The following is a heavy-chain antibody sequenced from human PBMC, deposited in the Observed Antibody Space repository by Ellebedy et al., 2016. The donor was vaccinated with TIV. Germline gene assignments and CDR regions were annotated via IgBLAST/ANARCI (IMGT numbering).Heavy chain of an antibody. CDR2: INHSGDTI. CDR3: VRILRINGGTYYFDS. J-gene: IGHJ4*02. CDR1: GFTFSGHS. Sequence: GESLKISCAASGFTFSGHSMNWFRQAPGKGLEWISFINHSGDTIKYADSVKGRFTISRDNVKNSLYLQMTSLRDEDTAVYYCVRILRINGGTYYFDSWGQGTLVTVSS. V-gene: IGHV3-48*02. D-gene: IGHD2-8*01.